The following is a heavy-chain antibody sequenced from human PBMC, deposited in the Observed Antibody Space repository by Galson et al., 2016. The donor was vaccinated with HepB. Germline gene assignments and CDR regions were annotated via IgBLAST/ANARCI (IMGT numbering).Heavy chain of an antibody. CDR1: GFMFSVYY. J-gene: IGHJ4*02. CDR3: VKSPRLLDY. CDR2: TSGSGNDI. D-gene: IGHD6-25*01. Sequence: SLRLSCAASGFMFSVYYMNWVRQAPGKGLEWVSFTSGSGNDIVYGDSVKGRFTVSRDNAKNSLYLQMNSLRVEDTAVYYCVKSPRLLDYRGQGTLVTVAS. V-gene: IGHV3-11*01.